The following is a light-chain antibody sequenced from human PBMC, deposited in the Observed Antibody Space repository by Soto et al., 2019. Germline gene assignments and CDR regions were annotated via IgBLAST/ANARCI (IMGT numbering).Light chain of an antibody. CDR1: QSVSSN. J-gene: IGKJ3*01. CDR2: GAS. CDR3: QQYNNRPPFT. V-gene: IGKV3-15*01. Sequence: EIVMTQSPATLSVSPGERATLSCRASQSVSSNLAWYQQKPCQATRLLNFGASTRATGIPARFSGSGSGTELTHTIRSRQSEDFAVYYWQQYNNRPPFTFGPGTKVDIQ.